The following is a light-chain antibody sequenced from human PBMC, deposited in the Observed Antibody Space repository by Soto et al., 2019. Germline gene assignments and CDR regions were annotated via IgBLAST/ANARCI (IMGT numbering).Light chain of an antibody. CDR2: GAS. J-gene: IGKJ5*01. CDR1: QSVSSSY. Sequence: EIELTQSPCTLSLSTGESATLSCRASQSVSSSYLAWYQQKPGQAPRLLIYGASSRPTGIPDRFSGSGSGTDFTLTISRLEPEDFAVYYCQQYGSSSTFGQGTRLEI. V-gene: IGKV3-20*01. CDR3: QQYGSSST.